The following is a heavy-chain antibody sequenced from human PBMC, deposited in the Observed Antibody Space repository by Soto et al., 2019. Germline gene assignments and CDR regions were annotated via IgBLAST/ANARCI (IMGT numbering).Heavy chain of an antibody. V-gene: IGHV4-4*02. CDR3: ARHLGEGYSDY. CDR2: VYRTGST. J-gene: IGHJ4*01. CDR1: GGSISTSNW. Sequence: SETLSLTCAVSGGSISTSNWWNWVRQPPGKGLEWIGEVYRTGSTNYNPSLKSRVTISVDTSKNHFSLKLSSVTAADTAVYFCARHLGEGYSDYWGHGNLVTVSS.